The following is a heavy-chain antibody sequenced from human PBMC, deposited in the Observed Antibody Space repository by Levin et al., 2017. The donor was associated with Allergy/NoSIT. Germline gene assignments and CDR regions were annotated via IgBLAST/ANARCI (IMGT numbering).Heavy chain of an antibody. J-gene: IGHJ6*02. CDR3: ARSRITADIVVVPAADYYYGMDV. D-gene: IGHD2-2*01. CDR2: MNPNSGNT. Sequence: GGSLRLSCKASGYTFTSYDINWVRQATGQGLEWMGWMNPNSGNTGYAQKFQGRVTMTRNTSISTAYMELSSLRSEDTAVYYCARSRITADIVVVPAADYYYGMDVWGQGTTVTVSS. V-gene: IGHV1-8*01. CDR1: GYTFTSYD.